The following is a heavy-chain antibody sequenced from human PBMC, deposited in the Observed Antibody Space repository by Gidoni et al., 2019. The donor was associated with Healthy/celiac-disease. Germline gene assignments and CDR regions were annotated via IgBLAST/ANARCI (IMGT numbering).Heavy chain of an antibody. CDR3: ATRNRAPSTSLRYYYGMDV. D-gene: IGHD2-2*01. Sequence: EVQLLESGGGLVQPGGSLRLSCAASGFTFRSYAMSWVRQAPGKGLEWVSAISGSGGSTYYADSVKGRFTISRDNSKNTLYLQMNSLRAEDTAVYYCATRNRAPSTSLRYYYGMDVWGQGTTVTVSS. V-gene: IGHV3-23*01. CDR2: ISGSGGST. J-gene: IGHJ6*02. CDR1: GFTFRSYA.